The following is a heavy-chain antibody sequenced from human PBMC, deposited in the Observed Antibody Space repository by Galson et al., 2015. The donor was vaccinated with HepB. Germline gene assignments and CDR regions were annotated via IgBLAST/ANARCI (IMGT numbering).Heavy chain of an antibody. CDR1: GFTFSSFW. Sequence: SLRLSCAASGFTFSSFWMHWVRHGPGEGLVWVSRINGDGIVTNYADSVKGRFAISRDNAKNTLYLQMNSLRAEDTAVYYCVRAPYRGYYYNLDVWGQGTTVTVSS. CDR2: INGDGIVT. V-gene: IGHV3-74*01. J-gene: IGHJ6*02. D-gene: IGHD3-10*01. CDR3: VRAPYRGYYYNLDV.